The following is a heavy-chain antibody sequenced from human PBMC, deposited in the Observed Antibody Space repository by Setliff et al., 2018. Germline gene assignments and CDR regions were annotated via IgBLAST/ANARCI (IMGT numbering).Heavy chain of an antibody. CDR1: GYTFTNYG. Sequence: ASVKVSCKASGYTFTNYGVTWVRQAPGQGLEWMGWIGAYNGNTYNAQKFQGRVTMTTDTSTSTAYMELRSLRSDDTAVYYCTRIRAGVHNFWSGYLFGGDYYYGMDVWGQGTTVTVSS. V-gene: IGHV1-18*01. J-gene: IGHJ6*02. CDR3: TRIRAGVHNFWSGYLFGGDYYYGMDV. CDR2: IGAYNGNT. D-gene: IGHD3-3*01.